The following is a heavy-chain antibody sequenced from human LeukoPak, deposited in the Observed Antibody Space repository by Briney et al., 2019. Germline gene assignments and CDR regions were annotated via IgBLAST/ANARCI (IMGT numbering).Heavy chain of an antibody. Sequence: GGSLRHSRAASGFTFDDYAIHWVRPAPGKGLEWVSGISWNSGSIVYADSVKGRFTISTDNAKNSLYLQMNSLRANDTALYYCAKGRDKYQLLSKNWFDPWGQGTLVTVSS. D-gene: IGHD2-2*01. CDR2: ISWNSGSI. J-gene: IGHJ5*02. CDR3: AKGRDKYQLLSKNWFDP. CDR1: GFTFDDYA. V-gene: IGHV3-9*01.